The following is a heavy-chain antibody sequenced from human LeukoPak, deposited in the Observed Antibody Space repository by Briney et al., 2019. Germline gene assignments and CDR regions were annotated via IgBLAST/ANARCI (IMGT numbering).Heavy chain of an antibody. CDR2: IYYSGST. CDR3: ARRRDSSSWYEEDY. CDR1: GGSITSTTYY. V-gene: IGHV4-39*01. J-gene: IGHJ4*01. D-gene: IGHD6-13*01. Sequence: SETLSLTCTVSGGSITSTTYYWGWIRQPPGKGLEWIGSIYYSGSTYYNPSLESRVTISGDTSKNQLSLKLSSVTAADTAVYYCARRRDSSSWYEEDYWGQGTLVTVSS.